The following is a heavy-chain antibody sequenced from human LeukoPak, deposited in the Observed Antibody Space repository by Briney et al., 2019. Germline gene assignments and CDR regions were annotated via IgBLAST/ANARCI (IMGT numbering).Heavy chain of an antibody. V-gene: IGHV4-61*02. CDR3: ARQGYCSSTSCPVPF. CDR1: GGSISSGSYY. CDR2: IYTSGST. Sequence: PSETLSLTYTVSGGSISSGSYYWSWIRQPAGKGLEWIGRIYTSGSTNYNPSLKSRVTISVDTSKNQFSLKLSSVTAADTAVYYCARQGYCSSTSCPVPFWGQGTLVTVSS. D-gene: IGHD2-2*01. J-gene: IGHJ4*02.